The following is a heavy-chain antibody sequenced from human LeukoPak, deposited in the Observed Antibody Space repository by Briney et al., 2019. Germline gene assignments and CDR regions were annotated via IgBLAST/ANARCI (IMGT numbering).Heavy chain of an antibody. J-gene: IGHJ4*02. D-gene: IGHD4-11*01. CDR2: ISSSSTYI. CDR1: GFTFSSYS. Sequence: GGSLRLSCAASGFTFSSYSMNWVRQAPGKGLEWVSCISSSSTYIHYADSVKGRFTISRDNAKNSLYLQMNSLRAEDTAVYYCARDPDTNYPFDYWGQGTLVTVSP. CDR3: ARDPDTNYPFDY. V-gene: IGHV3-21*01.